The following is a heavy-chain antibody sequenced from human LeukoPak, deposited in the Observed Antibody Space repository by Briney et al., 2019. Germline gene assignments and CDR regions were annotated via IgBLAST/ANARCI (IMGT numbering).Heavy chain of an antibody. J-gene: IGHJ4*02. V-gene: IGHV3-30*04. D-gene: IGHD3-9*01. Sequence: GGSLRLSCAASGSTFSSYAMPWVRQAPGKGLEWVAVTSYDGSNKYYADSVKGRFTISRDKSKNTLFLQMNSLRPEDTAVYYCARGPDYDILADYFDYWGQGTLVTVSS. CDR3: ARGPDYDILADYFDY. CDR2: TSYDGSNK. CDR1: GSTFSSYA.